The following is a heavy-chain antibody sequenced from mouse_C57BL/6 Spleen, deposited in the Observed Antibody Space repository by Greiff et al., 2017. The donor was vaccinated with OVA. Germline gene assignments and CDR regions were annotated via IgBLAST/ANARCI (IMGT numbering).Heavy chain of an antibody. D-gene: IGHD2-4*01. CDR2: IRSKSNNYAT. J-gene: IGHJ4*01. CDR1: GFSFNTYA. Sequence: EVQLVESGGGLVQPKGSLKLSCAASGFSFNTYAMNWVRQAPGKGLEWVARIRSKSNNYATYYADSVKDRFTISRDDSESMLYLQMNNLKTEDTAMYYCVMGLEGAMDYWGQGTSVTVSS. CDR3: VMGLEGAMDY. V-gene: IGHV10-1*01.